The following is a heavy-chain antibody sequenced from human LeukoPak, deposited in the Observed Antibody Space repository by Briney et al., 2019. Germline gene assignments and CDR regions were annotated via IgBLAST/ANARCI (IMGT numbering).Heavy chain of an antibody. D-gene: IGHD4-17*01. V-gene: IGHV4-4*07. Sequence: PSETLSLTCTVSGGSISSYYWSWIRQPAGKGLEWFGRIYTSGSTNSNPSLKSRVTMSVDTSKNQFSLKLSSVTTADTAVYYCARVLWSTTVTTGVDYYYMDVWGKGTTVTVSS. J-gene: IGHJ6*03. CDR2: IYTSGST. CDR3: ARVLWSTTVTTGVDYYYMDV. CDR1: GGSISSYY.